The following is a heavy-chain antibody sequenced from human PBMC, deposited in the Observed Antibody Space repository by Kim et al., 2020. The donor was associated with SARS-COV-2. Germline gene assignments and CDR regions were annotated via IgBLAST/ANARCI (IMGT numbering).Heavy chain of an antibody. D-gene: IGHD6-13*01. Sequence: GGSLRLSCAASGFTFSNAWMSWVRQAPGKGLEWVGRIKSKTDGGTTDYAAPVKGRFTISRDDSKNTLYLQMNSLKTEDTAVYYCTTDPHSSRWYRRDYWGQGTLVTVSS. CDR3: TTDPHSSRWYRRDY. V-gene: IGHV3-15*01. CDR2: IKSKTDGGTT. J-gene: IGHJ4*02. CDR1: GFTFSNAW.